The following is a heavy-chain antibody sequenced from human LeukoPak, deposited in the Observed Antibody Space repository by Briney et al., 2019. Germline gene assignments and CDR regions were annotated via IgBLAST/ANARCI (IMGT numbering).Heavy chain of an antibody. V-gene: IGHV7-4-1*02. Sequence: ASVKVSCKASGYTFISYAMNWVRQAPGQGLEWMGWINTNTGNPTYAQGFTGRFVFSLDTPVSTAYLQISSLKAEDTAVYYCARAACSGGSCYPGYWGQGTLVTVSS. CDR3: ARAACSGGSCYPGY. CDR1: GYTFISYA. CDR2: INTNTGNP. J-gene: IGHJ4*02. D-gene: IGHD2-15*01.